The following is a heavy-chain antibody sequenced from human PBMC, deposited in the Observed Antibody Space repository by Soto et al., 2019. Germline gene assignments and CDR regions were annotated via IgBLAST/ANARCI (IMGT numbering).Heavy chain of an antibody. J-gene: IGHJ3*02. V-gene: IGHV3-23*01. CDR1: GFTFSSYA. Sequence: GGSLRLSCAASGFTFSSYAMSWVRQAPGKGLEWVSAISGSGGSTYYADSVKGRFTISRDNSKNTLYLQMNSLRAEDTAVYYCAKDHPPYYYDRSGHDSFDIWGQGTMVTVSS. CDR2: ISGSGGST. D-gene: IGHD3-22*01. CDR3: AKDHPPYYYDRSGHDSFDI.